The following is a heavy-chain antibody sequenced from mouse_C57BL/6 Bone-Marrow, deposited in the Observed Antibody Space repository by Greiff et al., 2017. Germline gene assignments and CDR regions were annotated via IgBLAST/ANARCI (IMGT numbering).Heavy chain of an antibody. V-gene: IGHV1-47*01. D-gene: IGHD2-12*01. CDR2: FHPYNDDT. CDR3: ARMAYYNYAMDY. J-gene: IGHJ4*01. Sequence: QVQLQQSGAELVKPGASVKMSCKASGYTFTTYPIEWMKQNHGKSLEWIGNFHPYNDDTKYNEKFKGKATLTLEKSSSTVYLVLSRLTSDDSAVYYCARMAYYNYAMDYWGQGTSVTVSS. CDR1: GYTFTTYP.